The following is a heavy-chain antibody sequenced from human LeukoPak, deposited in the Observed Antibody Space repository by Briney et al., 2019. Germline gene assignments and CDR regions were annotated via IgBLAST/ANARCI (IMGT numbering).Heavy chain of an antibody. CDR1: GGTFSSYA. D-gene: IGHD3-22*01. CDR3: ARSTTYYYDSSGYTEPFDY. J-gene: IGHJ4*02. CDR2: IIPIFGTA. Sequence: SVKVSCKASGGTFSSYAISWVRQAPGQGLEWMGGIIPIFGTANYAQKFQGRVTITTDESTSTAYMELSSLRPEDTAVYYCARSTTYYYDSSGYTEPFDYWGQGTLVTVSS. V-gene: IGHV1-69*05.